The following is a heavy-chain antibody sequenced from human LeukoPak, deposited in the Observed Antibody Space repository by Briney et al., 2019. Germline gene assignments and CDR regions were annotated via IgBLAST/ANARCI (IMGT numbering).Heavy chain of an antibody. CDR1: EFTFSSYA. CDR3: ARGRDVFDI. V-gene: IGHV3-23*01. J-gene: IGHJ3*02. Sequence: SGGSLRLSCAASEFTFSSYAMTWVRQAPGKGLEWVSLISGSAAGTYYADSVKGRFTISRDNAKNTLYLQMHSLRGEDTALYYCARGRDVFDIWGQGTMVTVSS. CDR2: ISGSAAGT.